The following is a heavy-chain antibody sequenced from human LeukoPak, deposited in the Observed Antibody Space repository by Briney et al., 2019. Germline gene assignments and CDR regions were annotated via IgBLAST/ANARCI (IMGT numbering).Heavy chain of an antibody. D-gene: IGHD3-22*01. CDR1: GFTFSSYN. V-gene: IGHV3-21*01. CDR3: ARVEEYYYDSSGYSFDY. Sequence: GGSLRLSCAASGFTFSSYNMNWVRQAPGKGLEWVSSISSSSSYIYYADSVKGRFTISRDNAKNSLYLQMNSLRAEDTAVYYCARVEEYYYDSSGYSFDYWGQGTLVTVSS. J-gene: IGHJ4*02. CDR2: ISSSSSYI.